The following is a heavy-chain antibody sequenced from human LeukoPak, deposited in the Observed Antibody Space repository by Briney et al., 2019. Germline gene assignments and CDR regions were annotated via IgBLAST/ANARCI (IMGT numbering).Heavy chain of an antibody. D-gene: IGHD3-22*01. Sequence: PGGSLRLSCAASGFTFSSYGMHWVRQAPGKGLEWVAVISYDGSNKYYADSVKGRFTISRDNSKNTLYLQMNSLRAEDTAVYYCAKDQGRYYDSSGYYPYDYWGQGTLVTVSS. CDR1: GFTFSSYG. CDR3: AKDQGRYYDSSGYYPYDY. V-gene: IGHV3-30*18. CDR2: ISYDGSNK. J-gene: IGHJ4*02.